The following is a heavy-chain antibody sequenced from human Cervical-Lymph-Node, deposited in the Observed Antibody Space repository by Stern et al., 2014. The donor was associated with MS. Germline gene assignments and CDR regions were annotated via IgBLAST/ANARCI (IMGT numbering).Heavy chain of an antibody. CDR1: GFTFSHYW. V-gene: IGHV3-7*01. CDR3: ARKTTAKN. CDR2: INKDGSEK. Sequence: VQLVESGGGLVQPGGSLRLSCAGSGFTFSHYWMTWVRQAPGKGLEWVASINKDGSEKYYVDSLKGRFTISRDNAKNSLYLQMTSLRADDTAVYYCARKTTAKNWGQGTLVNVSS. J-gene: IGHJ4*02. D-gene: IGHD4-17*01.